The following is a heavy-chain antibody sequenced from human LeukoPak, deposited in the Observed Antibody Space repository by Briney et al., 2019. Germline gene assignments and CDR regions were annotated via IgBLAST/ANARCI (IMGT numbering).Heavy chain of an antibody. CDR3: ARGGGSSGYYSFDY. V-gene: IGHV1-2*02. D-gene: IGHD3-22*01. CDR1: GYTFTSYD. J-gene: IGHJ4*02. Sequence: ASVKVSCKASGYTFTSYDINWVRQAPGQGLEWMGWINPNSGGTNYAQKFQGRVTMTRDTSISTAYMELSRLRSDDTAVYYCARGGGSSGYYSFDYWGQGTLVTVSS. CDR2: INPNSGGT.